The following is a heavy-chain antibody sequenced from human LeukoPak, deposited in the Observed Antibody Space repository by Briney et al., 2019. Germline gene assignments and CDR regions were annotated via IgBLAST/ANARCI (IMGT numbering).Heavy chain of an antibody. D-gene: IGHD3-10*01. CDR1: GGSFSGYY. CDR3: ARHPTYYYGSGRDGWFDP. CDR2: INHSGST. Sequence: SETLSLTCAVYGGSFSGYYWSWIRQPPGKGLEWMGEINHSGSTNYNPPLKSRVTISVDTSKNQFSLKMSSVTAADTAVYYCARHPTYYYGSGRDGWFDPWGQGTLVTVSS. J-gene: IGHJ5*02. V-gene: IGHV4-34*01.